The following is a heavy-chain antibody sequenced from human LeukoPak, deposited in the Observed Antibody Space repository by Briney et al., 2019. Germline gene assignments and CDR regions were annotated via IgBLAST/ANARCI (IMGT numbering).Heavy chain of an antibody. V-gene: IGHV1-69*01. CDR3: ARDLEGSSSWYEVGWFDP. D-gene: IGHD6-13*01. CDR2: IIPIFGTA. Sequence: GSSVKVSCKASGGTFSSYAISWVRQAPGQGLEWMGGIIPIFGTANYTQKFQGRVTITADESTSTAYMELSSLRSEDTAVYYCARDLEGSSSWYEVGWFDPWGQGTLVTVSS. J-gene: IGHJ5*02. CDR1: GGTFSSYA.